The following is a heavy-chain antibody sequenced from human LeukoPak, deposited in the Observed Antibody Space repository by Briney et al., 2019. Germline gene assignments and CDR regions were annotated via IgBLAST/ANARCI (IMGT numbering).Heavy chain of an antibody. CDR3: ANVIAVAGTQWFDP. CDR1: GGTFSSYA. CDR2: IIPIFGTA. D-gene: IGHD6-19*01. J-gene: IGHJ5*02. Sequence: ASVKVSCKASGGTFSSYAISWGRQAPGQGLEWMGGIIPIFGTANYAQKFQGRVTITADESTSTAYMELSSLRSEDTAVYYCANVIAVAGTQWFDPWGQGTLVTVSS. V-gene: IGHV1-69*13.